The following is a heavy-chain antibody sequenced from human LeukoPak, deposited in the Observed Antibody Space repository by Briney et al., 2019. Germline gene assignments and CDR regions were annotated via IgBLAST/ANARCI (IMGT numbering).Heavy chain of an antibody. V-gene: IGHV3-74*01. D-gene: IGHD3-10*01. J-gene: IGHJ4*02. CDR3: ARVGRPMVRGVIIAPFDY. CDR1: GFTFSSYW. CDR2: INSDGSST. Sequence: GGSLRLSCAASGFTFSSYWMHWVRQAPGKGLVWVSRINSDGSSTSYADSVKGRFTISRDNAKNTLYLQMNSLRAEDTAVYYCARVGRPMVRGVIIAPFDYWGQGTLVTVSS.